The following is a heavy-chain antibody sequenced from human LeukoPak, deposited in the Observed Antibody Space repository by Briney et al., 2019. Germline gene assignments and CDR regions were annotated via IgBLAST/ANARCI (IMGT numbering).Heavy chain of an antibody. J-gene: IGHJ3*02. CDR2: ISSSSSYI. CDR3: AKAPYSGATRGTFDI. CDR1: GFTFSSYS. Sequence: GGSLRLSCAASGFTFSSYSMNWVRQAPGKGLEWVSSISSSSSYIYYADSVKGRFTISRDNSKKTLYLQMNSLRDEDTAVYYCAKAPYSGATRGTFDIWGQGTMVTVSS. D-gene: IGHD5-12*01. V-gene: IGHV3-21*04.